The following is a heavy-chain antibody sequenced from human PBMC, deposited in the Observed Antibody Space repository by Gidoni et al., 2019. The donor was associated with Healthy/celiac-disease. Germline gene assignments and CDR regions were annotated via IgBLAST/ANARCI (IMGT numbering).Heavy chain of an antibody. CDR1: GRSISCSNW. V-gene: IGHV4-4*02. Sequence: QVQLQESRPGLVTPSRTLSLACASSGRSISCSNWWSWVRQPPGKGLEWIGEIYQSGSTNYNPSLKSRVTISVDKSKSQFSLKLSSVTAADTAVYYCARVRGWLQSDAFDIWGQGTMVTVSS. J-gene: IGHJ3*02. CDR2: IYQSGST. D-gene: IGHD5-12*01. CDR3: ARVRGWLQSDAFDI.